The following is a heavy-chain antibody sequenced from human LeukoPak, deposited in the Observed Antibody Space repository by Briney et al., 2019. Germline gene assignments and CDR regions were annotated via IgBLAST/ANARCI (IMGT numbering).Heavy chain of an antibody. Sequence: SVKVSCKASGFTFASSAIQWVRQARGQRLEWIGWIGVGSGNTNYLQALQGRLTITRDMSTSTAYMELSSLTSEDTAVYYCAAELYRGGDCCHFDYWGQGTLVTVSP. D-gene: IGHD2-21*02. CDR2: IGVGSGNT. V-gene: IGHV1-58*02. CDR1: GFTFASSA. J-gene: IGHJ4*02. CDR3: AAELYRGGDCCHFDY.